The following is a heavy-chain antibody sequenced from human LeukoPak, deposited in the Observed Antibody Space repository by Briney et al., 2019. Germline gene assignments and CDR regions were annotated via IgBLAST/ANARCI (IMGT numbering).Heavy chain of an antibody. Sequence: SETLSLTCTVSGGSISSSSYYWGWIRQPPGKGLEWIGSIYYSGSTYYNPSLKSRVTISVDTSKNQFSLKLSSVTAADTAVYYCASGNSEIDAFDIWGQGTMVTVSS. CDR3: ASGNSEIDAFDI. J-gene: IGHJ3*02. CDR1: GGSISSSSYY. CDR2: IYYSGST. D-gene: IGHD4-23*01. V-gene: IGHV4-39*07.